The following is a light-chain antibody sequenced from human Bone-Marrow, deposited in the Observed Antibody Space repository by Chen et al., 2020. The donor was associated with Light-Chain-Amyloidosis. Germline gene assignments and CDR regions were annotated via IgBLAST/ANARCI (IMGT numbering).Light chain of an antibody. CDR3: QQYATSPLT. CDR2: GSS. J-gene: IGKJ4*01. Sequence: EIVLTQSPGTLSLSPGEGANLSCRASQTISSNYLTWYQQKFGQAPRLLIYGSSSRATGIPDRFTGSGSGTDVTLTINRLEPEDFAMYYCQQYATSPLTFGGGTKVEIK. CDR1: QTISSNY. V-gene: IGKV3-20*01.